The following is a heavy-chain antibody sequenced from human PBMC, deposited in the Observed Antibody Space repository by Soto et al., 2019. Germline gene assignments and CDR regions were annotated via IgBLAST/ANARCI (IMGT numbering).Heavy chain of an antibody. CDR3: VRGGGGGLFDP. J-gene: IGHJ5*02. V-gene: IGHV3-11*06. CDR1: GFTFGDSY. Sequence: PGGSLRLSCAGSGFTFGDSYMSWIRQAPGKGLEWLSYISPGSRYPAYADSVKGRFTVSRDNAKRSLYLQMMSLTAEDTAIYYCVRGGGGGLFDPWGQGTMVTVSS. D-gene: IGHD2-15*01. CDR2: ISPGSRYP.